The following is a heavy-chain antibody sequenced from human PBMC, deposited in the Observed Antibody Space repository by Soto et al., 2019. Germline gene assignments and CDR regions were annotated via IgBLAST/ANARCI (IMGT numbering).Heavy chain of an antibody. CDR3: AREDRGSSCSDY. D-gene: IGHD6-13*01. J-gene: IGHJ4*02. CDR2: IWYDGSNK. V-gene: IGHV3-33*01. Sequence: PGGSLRLSCAASGFTFSSYGMHWVRQAPGKGLEWVAVIWYDGSNKYYADSVKGRFTISRDNSKNTLYLQMNSLRAEDTAVYYCAREDRGSSCSDYWGQGTLVTVSS. CDR1: GFTFSSYG.